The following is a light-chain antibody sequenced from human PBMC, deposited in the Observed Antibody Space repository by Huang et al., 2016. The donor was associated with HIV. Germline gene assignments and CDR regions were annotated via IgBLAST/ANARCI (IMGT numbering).Light chain of an antibody. CDR2: GAS. CDR1: QGITDD. Sequence: TITCRASQGITDDLAWYQQKPGKAPKLLISGASTLRSGVPSRFSGSGSGTDFTLTISSLQPEDYATYYCLQDHNYPRTFGQGTKVEI. J-gene: IGKJ1*01. V-gene: IGKV1-6*01. CDR3: LQDHNYPRT.